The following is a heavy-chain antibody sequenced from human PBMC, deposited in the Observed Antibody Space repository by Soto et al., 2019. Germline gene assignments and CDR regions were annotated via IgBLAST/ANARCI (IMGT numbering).Heavy chain of an antibody. V-gene: IGHV1-69*06. CDR1: GGTFSSYA. CDR3: ARDEYNWNYVNYYYYGMDV. CDR2: IIPIFGTA. D-gene: IGHD1-7*01. J-gene: IGHJ6*02. Sequence: QVQLVQSGAEVKKPGSSVKVSCKASGGTFSSYAISWVRQAPGQGLEWMGGIIPIFGTANYAQKFQGRVTITPDKSTSTAYMELSSLRSEDTAVYYCARDEYNWNYVNYYYYGMDVWGQGTTVTVSS.